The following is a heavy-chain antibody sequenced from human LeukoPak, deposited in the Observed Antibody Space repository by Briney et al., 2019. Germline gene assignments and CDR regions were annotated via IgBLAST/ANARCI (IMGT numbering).Heavy chain of an antibody. D-gene: IGHD6-19*01. Sequence: PGGSLRLSCAASGFTFSSYAMHWVRQAPGKGLEWVAVISYDGSNKYYADSVKGRFTISRDNSKNTLYLQMNSLRAEDTAVYYCASSETVAGTLDYWGQGTLVTVSS. V-gene: IGHV3-30*04. CDR2: ISYDGSNK. CDR1: GFTFSSYA. CDR3: ASSETVAGTLDY. J-gene: IGHJ4*02.